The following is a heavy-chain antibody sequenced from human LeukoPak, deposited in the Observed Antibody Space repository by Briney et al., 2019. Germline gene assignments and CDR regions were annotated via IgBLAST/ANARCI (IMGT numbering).Heavy chain of an antibody. CDR3: ATDSYVSGSYYRLFY. V-gene: IGHV3-21*01. D-gene: IGHD3-10*01. CDR2: ISGTSSYI. CDR1: GFTFSTYW. Sequence: GGSLRLSCAVSGFTFSTYWMSWVRQAPGKGLEWVSFISGTSSYIYYADSVKGRFTISRDNAKNTLYLQMNNLRAEDTAIYYCATDSYVSGSYYRLFYWGQGTLVTVSS. J-gene: IGHJ4*02.